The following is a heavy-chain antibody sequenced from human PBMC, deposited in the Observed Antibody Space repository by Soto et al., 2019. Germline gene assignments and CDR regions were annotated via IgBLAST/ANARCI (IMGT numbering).Heavy chain of an antibody. V-gene: IGHV4-38-2*01. CDR1: GYSISSGYY. CDR3: ARGRGYSYGYTFDY. D-gene: IGHD5-18*01. J-gene: IGHJ4*02. CDR2: IYHSGST. Sequence: PSETLSLTCAVSGYSISSGYYWGWIRQPPGKGLEWIGSIYHSGSTYYNPSLKSRVTISVDTSKNQFSLKLSSVTAADTAVYYCARGRGYSYGYTFDYWGQGTLVTVSS.